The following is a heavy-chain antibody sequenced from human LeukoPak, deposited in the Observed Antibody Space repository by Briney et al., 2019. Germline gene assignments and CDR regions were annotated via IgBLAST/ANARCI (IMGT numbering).Heavy chain of an antibody. CDR1: GFTFSTYS. CDR3: ARQSSIWNDGTNTDFNS. V-gene: IGHV3-48*04. Sequence: GGSLRLSCAASGFTFSTYSMNWVRQAPGKGLECVSYISSSSSAIYYADSVEGRFTISRDNARNSLYLQMNSLRAEDTAVYYCARQSSIWNDGTNTDFNSWGQGTLVTVSS. J-gene: IGHJ4*02. CDR2: ISSSSSAI. D-gene: IGHD1-1*01.